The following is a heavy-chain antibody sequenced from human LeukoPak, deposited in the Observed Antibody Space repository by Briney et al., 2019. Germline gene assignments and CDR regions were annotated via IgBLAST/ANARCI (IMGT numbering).Heavy chain of an antibody. CDR1: GGSISISNYY. D-gene: IGHD6-13*01. J-gene: IGHJ5*02. V-gene: IGHV4-39*07. Sequence: PSETLSLTCTVSGGSISISNYYWGWIRQPPGKGLEWSGSIYYTGSSYYTPSLKGRVTMFVDTPKNQFSLKLSSVTAADTAVYHCASSFRSWYGWFDPWGQGTLVTVSS. CDR3: ASSFRSWYGWFDP. CDR2: IYYTGSS.